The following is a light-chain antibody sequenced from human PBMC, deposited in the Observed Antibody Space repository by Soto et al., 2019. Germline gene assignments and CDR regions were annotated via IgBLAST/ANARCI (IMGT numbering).Light chain of an antibody. CDR3: QHYNNWPRT. V-gene: IGKV3-15*01. CDR2: GAS. J-gene: IGKJ1*01. CDR1: QSVSSN. Sequence: EIVMTQSPATLSVSPGERATLSCRASQSVSSNLAWYQQKPGQAPRLLIYGASTRANGIPARFSGSGSGTECTLTISSLQSEDFAVYYCQHYNNWPRTFGQGTKVEI.